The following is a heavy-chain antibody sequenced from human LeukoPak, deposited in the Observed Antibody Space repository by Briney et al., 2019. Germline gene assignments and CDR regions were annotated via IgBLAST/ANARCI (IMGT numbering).Heavy chain of an antibody. Sequence: GGSLRLSCAASTFTFSSYTMNWVRQAPGTGLEWVSSISSSGSYIYYADSLKGRFTVSRDNARKSLYLQMNSLSADDTALYYCARYSFDGSDYLLDYWGQGTLVAVSS. J-gene: IGHJ4*02. V-gene: IGHV3-21*04. CDR2: ISSSGSYI. D-gene: IGHD3-22*01. CDR3: ARYSFDGSDYLLDY. CDR1: TFTFSSYT.